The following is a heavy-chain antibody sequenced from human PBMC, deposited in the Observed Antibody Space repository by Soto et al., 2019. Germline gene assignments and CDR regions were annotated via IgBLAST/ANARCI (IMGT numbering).Heavy chain of an antibody. J-gene: IGHJ4*02. CDR2: VSGSDGST. V-gene: IGHV3-23*01. CDR3: ARDTLAYASLFDY. Sequence: PGGSLRLSWVAAGSTSSNYPTGWVRQAAGKGRGWVPAVSGSDGSTYHADSEKGRFTISRDNSKNSLYLQMNSLRAEDTAAYYCARDTLAYASLFDYWGQGTLVTVSS. CDR1: GSTSSNYP. D-gene: IGHD2-21*01.